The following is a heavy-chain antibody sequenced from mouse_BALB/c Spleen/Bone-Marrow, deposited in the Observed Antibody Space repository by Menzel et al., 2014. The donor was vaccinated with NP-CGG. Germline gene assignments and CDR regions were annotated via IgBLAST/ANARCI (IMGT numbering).Heavy chain of an antibody. CDR2: ISYSGNT. J-gene: IGHJ2*01. V-gene: IGHV3-2*02. CDR1: GYSITSDYA. Sequence: EVQLQESGPGLVKPSQSLSLTCTVTGYSITSDYAWNWIRQFPGNKLEWMGYISYSGNTSYNPSLKSRISITRDTSKNQFFLQLNSVTTEDTVTYYCARDYFDYWGQGTTLTVSS. CDR3: ARDYFDY.